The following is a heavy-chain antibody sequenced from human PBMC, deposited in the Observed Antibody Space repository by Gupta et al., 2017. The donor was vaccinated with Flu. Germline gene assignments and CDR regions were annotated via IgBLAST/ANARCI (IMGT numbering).Heavy chain of an antibody. J-gene: IGHJ4*02. CDR1: GFTFNTYA. CDR2: IWSDGINE. D-gene: IGHD3-10*01. CDR3: ARGTHSYHSASGIYYPFDN. V-gene: IGHV3-33*01. Sequence: QVQLVESGGGVVQPGRSLRLSCAASGFTFNTYAMHWVRQAPGKGPEWLAVIWSDGINEYYADSVKGRFIISRDNSKNTLYLQMNSLRAEDSAVYYCARGTHSYHSASGIYYPFDNWGQGTLVTVSS.